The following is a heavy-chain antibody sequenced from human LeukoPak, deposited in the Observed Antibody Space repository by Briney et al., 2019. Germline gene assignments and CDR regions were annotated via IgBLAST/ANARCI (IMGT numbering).Heavy chain of an antibody. CDR2: FDPEDGET. CDR1: GYTLTELS. CDR3: ATVFTMVRGVIVNAFDI. V-gene: IGHV1-24*01. D-gene: IGHD3-10*01. J-gene: IGHJ3*02. Sequence: ASVKVSCKVSGYTLTELSMHWVRQAPGKGLEWMGGFDPEDGETIYAQKFQGRVTMTEDTSTDIAYMELSSLRSEDTAVYYCATVFTMVRGVIVNAFDIWGQGTMVTVSS.